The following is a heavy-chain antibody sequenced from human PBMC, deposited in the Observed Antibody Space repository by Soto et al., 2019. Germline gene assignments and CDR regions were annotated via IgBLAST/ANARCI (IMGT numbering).Heavy chain of an antibody. J-gene: IGHJ4*02. CDR1: GFSLTNAGMG. CDR2: SFSDDER. D-gene: IGHD3-10*01. V-gene: IGHV2-26*01. CDR3: ARGTYGVSVDY. Sequence: QVTLKESVPVLVKPTETLTLTCTVSGFSLTNAGMGVSWIRQPPGKALEWLAHSFSDDERSYNTSLKSRLSISRDTYKSQVVLTLTNVDPVDTATYYCARGTYGVSVDYWGQGTLVTVSS.